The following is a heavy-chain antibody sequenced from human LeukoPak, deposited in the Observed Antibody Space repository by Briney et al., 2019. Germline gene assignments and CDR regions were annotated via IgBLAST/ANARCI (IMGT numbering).Heavy chain of an antibody. D-gene: IGHD3-22*01. Sequence: GGSLRLSCAASGFTFSSYWMHWVRQAPGKGLVWVSRINSDGSRTSYADSVKGRFTISRDNAKNTLYLQMNSLRAEDTAVYYCVRDRDSTGYYDYWGQGTLVTVSS. CDR1: GFTFSSYW. CDR2: INSDGSRT. CDR3: VRDRDSTGYYDY. J-gene: IGHJ4*02. V-gene: IGHV3-74*01.